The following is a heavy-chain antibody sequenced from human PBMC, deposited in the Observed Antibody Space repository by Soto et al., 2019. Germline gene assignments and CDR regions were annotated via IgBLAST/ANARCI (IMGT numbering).Heavy chain of an antibody. CDR3: ARDETFAWNDDLDL. Sequence: QVLLVQSGAEVTKPGASVKVSCKASGYTFTRYAMHWVRQAPGQGLEWMGWINARNGNTKYSQKFQDRVTITRDTSASTAYMELSSLRSEDTAIYYCARDETFAWNDDLDLWGQGTLVTVSS. J-gene: IGHJ4*02. V-gene: IGHV1-3*01. D-gene: IGHD1-1*01. CDR1: GYTFTRYA. CDR2: INARNGNT.